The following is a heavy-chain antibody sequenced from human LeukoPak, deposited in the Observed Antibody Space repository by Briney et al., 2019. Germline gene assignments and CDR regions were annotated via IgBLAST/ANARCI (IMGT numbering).Heavy chain of an antibody. J-gene: IGHJ4*02. Sequence: SVKVSCKASGGTFSSYAISWVRQAPGQGLEWMGRIIPILGIANYAQKFQGRVTITADKSTSTAYMELSSLRSEDTAVYYCAKQGLVPAAEEESYYFDYWGQGTLVTVSS. CDR2: IIPILGIA. V-gene: IGHV1-69*04. D-gene: IGHD2-2*01. CDR1: GGTFSSYA. CDR3: AKQGLVPAAEEESYYFDY.